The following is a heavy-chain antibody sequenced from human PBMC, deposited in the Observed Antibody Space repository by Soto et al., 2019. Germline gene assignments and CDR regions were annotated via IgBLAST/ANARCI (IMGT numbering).Heavy chain of an antibody. D-gene: IGHD1-26*01. V-gene: IGHV3-15*01. CDR2: VTTGGPT. J-gene: IGHJ4*02. CDR3: ATDLPTEGAGEFDY. Sequence: PGGSLRLSCVASGFTFKTAWMAWVRQAPGKGLEWVGHVTTGGPTHYAAPVKGKFTISRDDSKNTAYLKMNSLKAEDTAVYYCATDLPTEGAGEFDYWGQGTPVTVSS. CDR1: GFTFKTAW.